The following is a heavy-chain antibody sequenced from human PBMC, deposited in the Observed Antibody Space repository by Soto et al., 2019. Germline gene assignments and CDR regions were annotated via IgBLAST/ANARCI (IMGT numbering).Heavy chain of an antibody. CDR2: ITSSGSTI. J-gene: IGHJ4*02. CDR3: AREYDSGGYPCDH. V-gene: IGHV3-48*01. D-gene: IGHD4-17*01. Sequence: GGSLRLSCVVSGFTFGRYNMNWVRQAPGKGLEWISHITSSGSTIYYADSVKGRFTISRDNGKNSLYLQMNSLRVEDTALYFCAREYDSGGYPCDHWGQGTLVTSPQ. CDR1: GFTFGRYN.